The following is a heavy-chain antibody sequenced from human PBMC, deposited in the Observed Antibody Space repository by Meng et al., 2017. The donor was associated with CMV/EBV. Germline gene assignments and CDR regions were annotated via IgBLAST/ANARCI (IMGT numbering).Heavy chain of an antibody. J-gene: IGHJ6*02. Sequence: GESLKISCAASGFTFSSYSMNWVRQAPGKGLEWVSSISSSSSYIYYADSVKGRFTISRDNAKNSLYLQMNSLRAEDTAVYYCARDLSNSAVVPAAIYYYYYGMDVWGQGTTVTVSS. CDR1: GFTFSSYS. CDR3: ARDLSNSAVVPAAIYYYYYGMDV. V-gene: IGHV3-21*01. CDR2: ISSSSSYI. D-gene: IGHD2-2*02.